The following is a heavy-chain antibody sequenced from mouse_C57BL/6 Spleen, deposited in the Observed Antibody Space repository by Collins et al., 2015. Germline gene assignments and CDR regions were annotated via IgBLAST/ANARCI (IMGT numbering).Heavy chain of an antibody. CDR2: IYPGSGST. V-gene: IGHV1-55*01. CDR1: GYTFTSYW. D-gene: IGHD1-1*01. Sequence: QVQLQQPGAELLKPGASVKMSCKASGYTFTSYWITWVKQRPGQGLEWIGDIYPGSGSTNYNEKFKSKATLTVDTSSSTAYMQLSSLTSEDSAVYYCARSNPFITTADYFDYWGQGTTLTVSS. J-gene: IGHJ2*01. CDR3: ARSNPFITTADYFDY.